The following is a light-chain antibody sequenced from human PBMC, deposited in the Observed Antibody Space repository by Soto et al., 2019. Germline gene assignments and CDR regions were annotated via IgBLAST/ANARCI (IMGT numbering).Light chain of an antibody. CDR1: NSDVGGYNY. CDR3: SSYTSSTTLYV. Sequence: PTQSASGSVSNGQTITISPNGNNSDVGGYNYVSWYQQHPDKAPKLMIYEVSNRPSGVSNRFSGSKSGNTASLTISGLQAEDEADYYCSSYTSSTTLYVFGTGTKVTVL. J-gene: IGLJ1*01. V-gene: IGLV2-14*01. CDR2: EVS.